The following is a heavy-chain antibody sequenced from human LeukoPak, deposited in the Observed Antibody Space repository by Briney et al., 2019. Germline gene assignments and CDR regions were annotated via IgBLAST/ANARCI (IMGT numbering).Heavy chain of an antibody. J-gene: IGHJ5*01. D-gene: IGHD2-8*01. CDR1: GGSISNYY. CDR2: IYYTGST. Sequence: SETLSLICTVSGGSISNYYWSWIRQPPGKGLEWIGYIYYTGSTNYNSSLKSRVTISVDTSKNQFSLNLSSVTAADTAMYYCARAVLATKSEHWFDSWGQGTLVTVSS. CDR3: ARAVLATKSEHWFDS. V-gene: IGHV4-59*01.